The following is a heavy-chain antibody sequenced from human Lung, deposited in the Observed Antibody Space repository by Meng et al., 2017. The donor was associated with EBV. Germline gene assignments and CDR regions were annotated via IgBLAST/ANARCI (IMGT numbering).Heavy chain of an antibody. D-gene: IGHD1-26*01. CDR3: ARSTFDY. J-gene: IGHJ4*02. Sequence: VHLRRWAAGLLKPPEPLSLTSAVYCGSFSGSFLGSYWTWIRRAPGRGLEWIGEINDSGSTDYNPSLKSRLTISVDRSKSQFSLELSSVTAADTAVYYWARSTFDYWGQGTLVTVS. CDR2: INDSGST. CDR1: CGSFSGSFLGSY. V-gene: IGHV4-34*01.